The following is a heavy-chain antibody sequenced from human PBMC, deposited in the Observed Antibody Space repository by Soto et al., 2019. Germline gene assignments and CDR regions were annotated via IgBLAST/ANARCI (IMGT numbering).Heavy chain of an antibody. J-gene: IGHJ4*02. CDR2: ISSSSSTI. D-gene: IGHD4-17*01. Sequence: GGSLRLSCAASGFTFSSYSMNWVRQAPGKGLEWVSYISSSSSTIYYADSVKGRFTISRDNAKNSLYLQMNSLRAEDTAVYYCARDRGQYGDYLFDYWGQGTLVTVSS. V-gene: IGHV3-48*01. CDR1: GFTFSSYS. CDR3: ARDRGQYGDYLFDY.